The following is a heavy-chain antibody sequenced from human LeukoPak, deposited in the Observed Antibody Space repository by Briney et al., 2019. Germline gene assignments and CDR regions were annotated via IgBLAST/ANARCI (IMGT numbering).Heavy chain of an antibody. CDR3: ARAAAARADY. Sequence: GASVKVSCKASGYTFTSYDINGVRQATGQGREWMGWMNPNSGNTGYPQKSQGRVTITRSTSISTAYMELSSLRSEDTAGYYCARAAAARADYWGQGTLVTVSS. CDR1: GYTFTSYD. V-gene: IGHV1-8*01. J-gene: IGHJ4*02. CDR2: MNPNSGNT. D-gene: IGHD2-2*01.